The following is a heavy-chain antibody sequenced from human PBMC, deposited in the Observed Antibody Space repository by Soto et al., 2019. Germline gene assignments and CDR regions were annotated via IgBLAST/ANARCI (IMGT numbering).Heavy chain of an antibody. CDR3: ARDLSGDYGALDT. CDR1: GFTFSSYG. D-gene: IGHD4-17*01. CDR2: IWYDGSNK. J-gene: IGHJ3*02. Sequence: SLRLSCAPSGFTFSSYGMHWARQAPGKGLEWVAAIWYDGSNKVYADSVKGRFTISRDNSKNTLYLQMNSLRAEDTAVYYCARDLSGDYGALDTWGQGTMVTVSS. V-gene: IGHV3-33*01.